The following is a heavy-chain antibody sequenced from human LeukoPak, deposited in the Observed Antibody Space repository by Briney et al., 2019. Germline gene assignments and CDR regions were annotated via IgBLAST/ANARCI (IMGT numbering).Heavy chain of an antibody. J-gene: IGHJ3*02. V-gene: IGHV4-59*01. D-gene: IGHD6-13*01. Sequence: PSETLSLTCTVSGGSITSYYWSWIRQSPGKGLEWIGHIYYSGTTNYNPSLKSRVTISIDTSKNQFSLKLSSVTAADTAVYYCAGRIAAAGLTYAFDIWGQGTMVTVSS. CDR3: AGRIAAAGLTYAFDI. CDR1: GGSITSYY. CDR2: IYYSGTT.